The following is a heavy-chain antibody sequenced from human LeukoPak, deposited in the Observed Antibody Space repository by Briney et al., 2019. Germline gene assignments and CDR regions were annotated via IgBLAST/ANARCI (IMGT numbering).Heavy chain of an antibody. D-gene: IGHD3-22*01. CDR1: GFTFSSYA. CDR3: AKGGTMIVVVITVVDY. J-gene: IGHJ4*02. CDR2: ISGSGGST. Sequence: GGSLRLSCAASGFTFSSYAMSWVRQAPGKGLEWVSAISGSGGSTCYADSVKGRFTISRDNSKNTLYLQMNSQRAEDTAVYYCAKGGTMIVVVITVVDYWGQGTLVTVSS. V-gene: IGHV3-23*01.